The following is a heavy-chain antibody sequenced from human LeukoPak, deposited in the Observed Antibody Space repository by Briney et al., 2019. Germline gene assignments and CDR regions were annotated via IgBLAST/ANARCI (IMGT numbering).Heavy chain of an antibody. CDR1: GGSISSYY. CDR3: ARTTAYYYEYASGSYFDY. V-gene: IGHV4-59*01. J-gene: IGHJ4*02. CDR2: IYYSGST. Sequence: SETLSLTCTVSGGSISSYYWSWIRQPPGKGLEWIGYIYYSGSTNYNPSLKSRVTISVDTSKNQFSLKLSSVTAADTAVYYCARTTAYYYEYASGSYFDYWGQGTLVTVSS. D-gene: IGHD3-22*01.